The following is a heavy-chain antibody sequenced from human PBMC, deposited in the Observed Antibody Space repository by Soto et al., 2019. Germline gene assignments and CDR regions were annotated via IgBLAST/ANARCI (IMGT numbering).Heavy chain of an antibody. J-gene: IGHJ4*02. Sequence: EVQVVDSGGGLVKPGGSLRLSCAASGFTFSTYTMNWVRQAPGKGLEWVSSISSSSNYIYDADSVKGRFTISRDNAKNALYLQMNSLRAEDRAVYYCERDYMAMDYWGQGALVTVSS. CDR3: ERDYMAMDY. CDR2: ISSSSNYI. V-gene: IGHV3-21*01. D-gene: IGHD2-2*01. CDR1: GFTFSTYT.